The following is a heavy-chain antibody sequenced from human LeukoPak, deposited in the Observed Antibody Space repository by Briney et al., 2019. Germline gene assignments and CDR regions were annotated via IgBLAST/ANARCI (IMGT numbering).Heavy chain of an antibody. CDR3: ARVTGLSGQVDY. V-gene: IGHV5-51*01. CDR2: IYPGDSDT. J-gene: IGHJ4*02. D-gene: IGHD5/OR15-5a*01. CDR1: GNSFTNYW. Sequence: GESLKISCKGSGNSFTNYWIAWVRQMPGKGLEWMGIIYPGDSDTRYSPSFQDQVTISADKSISTAYLQWSSLKASDTAMYYCARVTGLSGQVDYWGQETLATVSS.